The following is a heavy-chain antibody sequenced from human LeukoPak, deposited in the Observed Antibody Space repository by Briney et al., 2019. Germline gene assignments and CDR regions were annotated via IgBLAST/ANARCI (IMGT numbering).Heavy chain of an antibody. CDR2: IYYSGST. J-gene: IGHJ4*02. V-gene: IGHV4-39*07. D-gene: IGHD5-18*01. CDR3: ARSQRGYSYGPFDY. Sequence: SETLSLTCTVSGGSISSSSYYWGWIRQPPGKGLEWIGSIYYSGSTYYNPSLKSRVTIPVDTSKNQFSLKLSSVTAADTAVYYCARSQRGYSYGPFDYWGQGTLVTVSS. CDR1: GGSISSSSYY.